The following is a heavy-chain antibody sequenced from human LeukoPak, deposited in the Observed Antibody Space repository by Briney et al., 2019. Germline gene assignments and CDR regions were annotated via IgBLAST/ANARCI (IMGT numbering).Heavy chain of an antibody. CDR1: GYSFTGYY. D-gene: IGHD3-3*01. J-gene: IGHJ4*02. CDR3: ATAFGVVDFDY. CDR2: INPNSGAT. V-gene: IGHV1-2*02. Sequence: GASVKVSCKASGYSFTGYYMHWVRQAPGQGLEWVGWINPNSGATNHAQKFQGRVTMTRDTSISTAYMELSSLRSDDTAVYYCATAFGVVDFDYWGQGTLVTVSS.